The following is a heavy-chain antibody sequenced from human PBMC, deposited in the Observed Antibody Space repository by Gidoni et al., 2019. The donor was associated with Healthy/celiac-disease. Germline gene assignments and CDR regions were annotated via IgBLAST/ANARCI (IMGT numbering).Heavy chain of an antibody. CDR3: ARAVDGGVDY. CDR1: GGTFSSYA. V-gene: IGHV1-69*06. CDR2: IIPIFGTA. D-gene: IGHD3-10*01. Sequence: QVQLVQSGAEVQKPGSSVIVSCKAFGGTFSSYAFSWVRQAPGQGLEWMGGIIPIFGTANNAQKFQGRVTITADKSASTAYMELSSLRSEDTAVYYCARAVDGGVDYWGQGTLVTVSS. J-gene: IGHJ4*02.